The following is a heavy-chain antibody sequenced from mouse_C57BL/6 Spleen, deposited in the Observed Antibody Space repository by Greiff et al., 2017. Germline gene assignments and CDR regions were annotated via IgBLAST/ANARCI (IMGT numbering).Heavy chain of an antibody. CDR2: INPSTGGT. D-gene: IGHD2-10*01. V-gene: IGHV1-42*01. Sequence: VQLKESGPELVKPGASVKISCKASGYSFTGYYMNWVKQSPEKSLEWIGEINPSTGGTTYNQKFKAKATLTVDKSSSTAYMQLKSLTSEDSAVYYCARMPPTIRYYFDYWGQGTTLTVSS. J-gene: IGHJ2*01. CDR3: ARMPPTIRYYFDY. CDR1: GYSFTGYY.